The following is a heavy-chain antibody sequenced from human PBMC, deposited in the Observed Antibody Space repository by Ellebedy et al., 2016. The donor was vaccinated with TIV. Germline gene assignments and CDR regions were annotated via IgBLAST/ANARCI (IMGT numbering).Heavy chain of an antibody. CDR2: MYTVGTT. Sequence: GGSLRLXXAVSGFNVSGNYMTWVRQAPRKGLEWVSVMYTVGTTYYAVSDSVKGRFSISRDNSKNTLYLQMNSLRVEDTAVYYCARAYSNGRLSDWGQGTLVTVSS. CDR3: ARAYSNGRLSD. CDR1: GFNVSGNY. D-gene: IGHD6-19*01. V-gene: IGHV3-53*01. J-gene: IGHJ4*02.